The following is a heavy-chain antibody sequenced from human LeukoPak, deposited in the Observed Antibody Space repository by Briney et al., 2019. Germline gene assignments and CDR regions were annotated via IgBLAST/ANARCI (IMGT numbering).Heavy chain of an antibody. D-gene: IGHD2-2*01. Sequence: ASVKVSCKASGYTFTGYYMHWVRQAPGQGLEWMGWINPNSGGTNYAQKFQGRVTMTRDTSICTAYMELSRLRSDDTAVYYCARGDLGYCSSTSCPPHYYYYYGMDVWGQGTTVTVSS. J-gene: IGHJ6*02. CDR1: GYTFTGYY. CDR3: ARGDLGYCSSTSCPPHYYYYYGMDV. V-gene: IGHV1-2*02. CDR2: INPNSGGT.